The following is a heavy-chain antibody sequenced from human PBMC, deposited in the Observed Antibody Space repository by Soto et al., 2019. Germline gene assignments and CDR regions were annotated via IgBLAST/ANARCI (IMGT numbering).Heavy chain of an antibody. CDR2: IYYSGST. Sequence: SETLSLTCTVSGGSISSSSYYWGWIRQPPGKGLEWIGSIYYSGSTYYNPSLKSRVTISVDTSKNQFSLKLSSVTAADTAVYYCARHGPYYYDSSGYSYFDYWGQGTLVTVSS. CDR3: ARHGPYYYDSSGYSYFDY. J-gene: IGHJ4*02. V-gene: IGHV4-39*01. CDR1: GGSISSSSYY. D-gene: IGHD3-22*01.